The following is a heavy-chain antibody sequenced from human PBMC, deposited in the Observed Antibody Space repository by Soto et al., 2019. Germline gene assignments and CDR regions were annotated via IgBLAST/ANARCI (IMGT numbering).Heavy chain of an antibody. V-gene: IGHV3-7*01. D-gene: IGHD2-15*01. CDR3: ARDTLYYYYGMDV. CDR1: GFTFSSYW. Sequence: GGSLRLSCAASGFTFSSYWMSWVRQAPGKGLEWVANIKQDGSEKYYVDSVKGRFTISRDNAKNSLYLQMNSLIAEDTAVYYCARDTLYYYYGMDVWGQGTTVTVSS. J-gene: IGHJ6*02. CDR2: IKQDGSEK.